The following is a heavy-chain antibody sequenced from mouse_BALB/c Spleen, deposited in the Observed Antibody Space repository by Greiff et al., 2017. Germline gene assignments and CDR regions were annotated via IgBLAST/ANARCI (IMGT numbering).Heavy chain of an antibody. V-gene: IGHV5-6-5*01. J-gene: IGHJ4*01. CDR2: ISSGGST. CDR1: GFTFSSYA. D-gene: IGHD1-1*01. CDR3: ARGGITSGAMDY. Sequence: DVKLVESGGGLVKPGGSLKLSCAASGFTFSSYAMSWVRQTPEKRLEWVASISSGGSTYYPDSVKGRFTISRDNARNILYLQMSSLRSEDTAMYYCARGGITSGAMDYWGQGTSVTVSS.